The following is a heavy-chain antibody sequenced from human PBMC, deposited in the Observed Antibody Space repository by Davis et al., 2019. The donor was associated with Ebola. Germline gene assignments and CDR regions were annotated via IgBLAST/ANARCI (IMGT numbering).Heavy chain of an antibody. V-gene: IGHV3-48*04. CDR3: ARDLKQQLVALYYYYYGMDV. J-gene: IGHJ6*02. CDR2: ISSSSSTI. Sequence: PGGSLRLSCAASGFTFSSYSMNWVRQAPGKGLEWVSYISSSSSTIYYADSVKGRFTISRDNAKNSLYLQIDSLRAEDTAVYYCARDLKQQLVALYYYYYGMDVWGQGTTVTVSS. CDR1: GFTFSSYS. D-gene: IGHD6-13*01.